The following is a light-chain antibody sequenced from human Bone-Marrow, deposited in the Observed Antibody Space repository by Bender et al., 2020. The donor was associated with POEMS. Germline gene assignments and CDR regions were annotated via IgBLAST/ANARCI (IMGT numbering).Light chain of an antibody. V-gene: IGLV2-14*02. CDR1: SSDVGSYNL. J-gene: IGLJ1*01. CDR3: DSYTPPNTHV. Sequence: QSALNQPASVSGSPGQSVTISCTGTSSDVGSYNLVSWYQQHPGKAPKLMIYAVTKRPSGVSNRFSGSKSGNTASLTMTGRQAEDEADYYCDSYTPPNTHVFGTGTTLTVL. CDR2: AVT.